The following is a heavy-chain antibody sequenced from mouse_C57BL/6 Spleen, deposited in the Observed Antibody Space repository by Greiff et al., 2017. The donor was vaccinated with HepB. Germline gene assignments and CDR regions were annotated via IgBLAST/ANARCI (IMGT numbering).Heavy chain of an antibody. Sequence: VQLQQPGAELVMPGASVKLSCKASGYTFTSYWMHWVKQRPGQGLEWIGEIDPSDSYTNYNQKFKGKSTLTVDKSSSTAYMQLSSLTSEDSAVYYCARRGVRDAMDYWGQGTSGTVSS. J-gene: IGHJ4*01. CDR3: ARRGVRDAMDY. CDR2: IDPSDSYT. CDR1: GYTFTSYW. D-gene: IGHD2-5*01. V-gene: IGHV1-69*01.